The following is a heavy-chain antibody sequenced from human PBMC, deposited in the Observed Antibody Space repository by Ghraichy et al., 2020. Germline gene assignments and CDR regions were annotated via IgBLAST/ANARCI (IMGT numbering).Heavy chain of an antibody. V-gene: IGHV4-39*01. CDR3: ARVAIAAAGTDYYYYYGMDV. J-gene: IGHJ6*02. CDR1: GGSISSSSYY. D-gene: IGHD6-13*01. Sequence: SETLSLTCTVSGGSISSSSYYWGWIRQPPGKGLEWIGSIDYSGSTYYNPSLKSRVTISVDTSKNQFSLKLSSVTAADTAVYYCARVAIAAAGTDYYYYYGMDVWGQGTTVTVSS. CDR2: IDYSGST.